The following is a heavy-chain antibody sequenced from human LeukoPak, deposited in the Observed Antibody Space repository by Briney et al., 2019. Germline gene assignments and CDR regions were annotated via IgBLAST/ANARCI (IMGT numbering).Heavy chain of an antibody. V-gene: IGHV3-66*01. Sequence: PGGSLRLSCAASGFTVSSTYMSWVRQAPGKGLEWVSVIYSGGSTYYADSVKGRFTIFRDNYKNTLYLQMNSLRVEDTAVYYCAREREREIDPWGQGTLVTVSS. CDR2: IYSGGST. CDR1: GFTVSSTY. J-gene: IGHJ5*02. D-gene: IGHD1-1*01. CDR3: AREREREIDP.